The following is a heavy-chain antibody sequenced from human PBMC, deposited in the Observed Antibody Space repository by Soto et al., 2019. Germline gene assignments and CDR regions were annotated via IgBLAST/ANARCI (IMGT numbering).Heavy chain of an antibody. D-gene: IGHD3-22*01. CDR2: IYYSGST. CDR3: ARHHYYDSSGYLDWFDP. CDR1: GGSISSSSYY. V-gene: IGHV4-39*01. Sequence: ASETLSLTCTVSGGSISSSSYYWGWIRQPPGKGLEWIGSIYYSGSTYYNPSLKSRVTISVDTSKNQFSLKLSSVTAADTAVYYCARHHYYDSSGYLDWFDPWGQGTLVTVSS. J-gene: IGHJ5*02.